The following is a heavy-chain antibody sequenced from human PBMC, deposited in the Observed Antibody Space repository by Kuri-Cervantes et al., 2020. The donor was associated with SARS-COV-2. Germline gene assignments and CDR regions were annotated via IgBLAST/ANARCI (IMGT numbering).Heavy chain of an antibody. D-gene: IGHD6-13*01. CDR1: GGSMRSGSYY. J-gene: IGHJ5*02. Sequence: GSLRLSCTVSGGSMRSGSYYWGWIRQSPGKGLEWIGSIYYSGNTLYNPSLKSRLTISVDTSKKQFSLNLSSVTAADTAVYYCARDRGRIAAAGIGWFDPWGQGTLVTVSS. V-gene: IGHV4-39*07. CDR2: IYYSGNT. CDR3: ARDRGRIAAAGIGWFDP.